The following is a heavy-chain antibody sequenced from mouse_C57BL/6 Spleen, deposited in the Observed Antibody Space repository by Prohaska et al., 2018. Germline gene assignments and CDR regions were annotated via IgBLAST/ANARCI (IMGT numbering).Heavy chain of an antibody. J-gene: IGHJ1*03. V-gene: IGHV1-26*01. CDR2: INPNKGGT. D-gene: IGHD2-5*01. CDR3: ARRGYSNYYWYFDV. Sequence: EVQLQQSGPELVKPGASVKISCKASGYTFTDYYMNWVKQSHGKSLEWIGDINPNKGGTSYNQKFKGKATLTVDKSSSTAYMELRSLTSEDSAVYYCARRGYSNYYWYFDVWGTGTTVTVSS. CDR1: GYTFTDYY.